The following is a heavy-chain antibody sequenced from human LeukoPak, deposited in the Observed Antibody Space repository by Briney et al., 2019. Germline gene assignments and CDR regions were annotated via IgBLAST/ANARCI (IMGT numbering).Heavy chain of an antibody. CDR3: ARVPGGGTAAN. J-gene: IGHJ3*01. CDR2: IYYSGST. V-gene: IGHV4-61*01. Sequence: PSETLSLTCTVSGGSVSSGSYHWSWIRQPPGKGLEWIGYIYYSGSTNYNPSLKSRVTISVDTYKNQFSLKLSSVTAADTAVYYCARVPGGGTAANWGQGTMVTVS. D-gene: IGHD1-7*01. CDR1: GGSVSSGSYH.